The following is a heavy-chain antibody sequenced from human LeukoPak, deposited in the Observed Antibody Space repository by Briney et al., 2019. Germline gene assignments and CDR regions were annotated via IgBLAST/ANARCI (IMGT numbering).Heavy chain of an antibody. J-gene: IGHJ4*02. D-gene: IGHD6-6*01. CDR3: ARAFIGSSYFDY. CDR2: MNPNSGNT. V-gene: IGHV1-8*03. CDR1: GYTFTSYD. Sequence: VKVSCKASGYTFTSYDINWVRQATGQGLEWMGWMNPNSGNTGYAQKFQGRVTITADKSTSTAYMELSSLRSEDTAVYYCARAFIGSSYFDYWGQGTLVTVSS.